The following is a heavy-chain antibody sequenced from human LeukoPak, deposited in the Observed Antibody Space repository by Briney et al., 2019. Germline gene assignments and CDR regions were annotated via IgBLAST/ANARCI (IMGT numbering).Heavy chain of an antibody. D-gene: IGHD6-19*01. V-gene: IGHV1-69*04. Sequence: GASVKVSCKASGGTFSSYAISWVRQAPGQGLEWMGRIIPILGIANYAQKFQGRVTITTDESTSTAYMELSSLRSEDTAVYYCARVFVAGTIWFDPWGQGTLVTVSS. CDR1: GGTFSSYA. J-gene: IGHJ5*02. CDR3: ARVFVAGTIWFDP. CDR2: IIPILGIA.